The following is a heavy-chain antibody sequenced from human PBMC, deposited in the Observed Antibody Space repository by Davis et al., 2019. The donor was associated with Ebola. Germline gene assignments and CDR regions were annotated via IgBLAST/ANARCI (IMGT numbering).Heavy chain of an antibody. CDR1: GFTFSSYA. CDR2: ISYDGSNK. J-gene: IGHJ3*02. CDR3: ARGVDTAMVGAFDI. Sequence: PGGSLRLSCPASGFTFSSYAMHWVRQAPGKGLEWVAVISYDGSNKYYADSVKGRFTISRDNSKNTLYLQMNSLRAEDTAVYYCARGVDTAMVGAFDIWGQGTMVTVSS. V-gene: IGHV3-30-3*01. D-gene: IGHD5-18*01.